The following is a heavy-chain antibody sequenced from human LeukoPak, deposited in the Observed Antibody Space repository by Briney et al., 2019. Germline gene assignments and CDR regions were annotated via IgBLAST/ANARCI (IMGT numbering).Heavy chain of an antibody. CDR1: GGFISSYY. Sequence: PSETLSLTCTVPGGFISSYYWSWIRQPPGKGLGWIGYIYTSGSTNYNPSLKSRVTISVDTSKNQFSLKLSSVTAADTAVYYCARGSGYSYGYFDYWGQGTLVTVSS. V-gene: IGHV4-4*09. CDR3: ARGSGYSYGYFDY. D-gene: IGHD5-18*01. CDR2: IYTSGST. J-gene: IGHJ4*02.